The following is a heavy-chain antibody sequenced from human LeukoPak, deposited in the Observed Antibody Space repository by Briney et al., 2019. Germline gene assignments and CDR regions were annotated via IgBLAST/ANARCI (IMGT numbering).Heavy chain of an antibody. D-gene: IGHD6-13*01. CDR1: GGPISSGSYY. Sequence: SETLSLTCTVSGGPISSGSYYWSWIRQPAGKGLEWIGRIYTSGSTNYNPSLKSRVTISVDTSKNQFSLKLSSVTAADTAVYYCARVGSSWYAAVDYWGQGTLVTVSS. J-gene: IGHJ4*02. CDR3: ARVGSSWYAAVDY. CDR2: IYTSGST. V-gene: IGHV4-61*02.